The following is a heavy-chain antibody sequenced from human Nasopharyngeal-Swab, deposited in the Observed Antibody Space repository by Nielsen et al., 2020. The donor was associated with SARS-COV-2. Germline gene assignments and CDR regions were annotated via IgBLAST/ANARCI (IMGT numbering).Heavy chain of an antibody. V-gene: IGHV3-11*01. CDR3: ARGGPPTYYDILTGYPYYYYGMDV. Sequence: GESLKISCAASGFTFSDYYMSWIRQAPGKGLEWRSYISSSGSTIHYADSVKGRFTISRDNAKNSLYLQMNSLRAEDTAVYYCARGGPPTYYDILTGYPYYYYGMDVWGQGTTVTVSS. D-gene: IGHD3-9*01. J-gene: IGHJ6*02. CDR2: ISSSGSTI. CDR1: GFTFSDYY.